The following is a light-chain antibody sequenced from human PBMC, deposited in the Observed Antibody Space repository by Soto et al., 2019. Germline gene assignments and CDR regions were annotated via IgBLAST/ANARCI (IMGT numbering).Light chain of an antibody. CDR1: QSISRN. CDR3: QQSYTTASIT. V-gene: IGKV1-39*01. Sequence: DLQMTQSPSSLSASVGDRVTITCRASQSISRNLNWYQHKPGKAPKLLIYAASSLQNGVPSRFSGGGSGTDFTLSISSLQPEDFGTYYCQQSYTTASITFGQGTRLEIK. CDR2: AAS. J-gene: IGKJ5*01.